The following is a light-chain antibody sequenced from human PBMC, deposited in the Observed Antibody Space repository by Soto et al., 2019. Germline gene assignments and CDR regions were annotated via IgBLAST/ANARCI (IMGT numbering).Light chain of an antibody. J-gene: IGLJ1*01. CDR3: QLWHSSSDHYV. CDR1: NIGSES. Sequence: SYDLTQPPSVSVVPGQTARITCGGKNIGSESVHWYQQKPGQAPVLIVYDDSDRPSGIPERFSGSNSGNTATLTISRVEAGDEADYYCQLWHSSSDHYVFGTGTKLTVL. CDR2: DDS. V-gene: IGLV3-21*02.